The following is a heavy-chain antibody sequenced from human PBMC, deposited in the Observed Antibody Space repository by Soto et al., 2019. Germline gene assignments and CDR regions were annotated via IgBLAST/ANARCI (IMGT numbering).Heavy chain of an antibody. CDR3: VRVLYESGVVDF. CDR1: GFTVSRYD. Sequence: QVVESGGGLIQAGGSTRLSCLASGFTVSRYDMAWVRQAPEKGLDWASIIQRSGETYYSDSEQGRFTISRYNSKNEVYLQMSSLKVGDTGVYSCVRVLYESGVVDFWGQGSLITVS. CDR2: IQRSGET. J-gene: IGHJ4*02. V-gene: IGHV3-53*01. D-gene: IGHD3-10*01.